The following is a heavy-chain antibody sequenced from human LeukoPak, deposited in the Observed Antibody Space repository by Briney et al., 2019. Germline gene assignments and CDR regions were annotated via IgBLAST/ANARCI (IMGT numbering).Heavy chain of an antibody. D-gene: IGHD5-12*01. CDR2: INSDGSRT. J-gene: IGHJ4*02. V-gene: IGHV3-74*01. CDR3: ARISKYSGYALDF. Sequence: TGGSLRLSCAASGFTFSSYWMHWVRQAPGKGLVWVSRINSDGSRTSYADSVKGRFTISRDNAKNTLYLQMNSLRAGDTAVYYCARISKYSGYALDFWGQGTLVTVSS. CDR1: GFTFSSYW.